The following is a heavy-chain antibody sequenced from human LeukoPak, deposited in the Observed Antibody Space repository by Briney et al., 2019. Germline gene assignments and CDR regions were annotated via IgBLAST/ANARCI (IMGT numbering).Heavy chain of an antibody. J-gene: IGHJ4*02. V-gene: IGHV1-3*01. CDR2: INAGNGNT. CDR1: GYTFTSYA. Sequence: ASVKVSCKASGYTFTSYAMHWVRQAPGQRLEWMGWINAGNGNTKYSQKFQGRVTITRYTSASTAYMELSSLRSEDTAVYYCARGEIAAAGTGCDYWGQGTLVTVSS. CDR3: ARGEIAAAGTGCDY. D-gene: IGHD6-13*01.